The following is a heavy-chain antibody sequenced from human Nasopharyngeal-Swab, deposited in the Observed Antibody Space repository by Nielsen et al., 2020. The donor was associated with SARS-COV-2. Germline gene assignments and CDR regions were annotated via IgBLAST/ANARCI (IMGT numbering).Heavy chain of an antibody. D-gene: IGHD5-12*01. V-gene: IGHV3-30*03. CDR1: GFTVSSNY. CDR3: ARDTSVDIVLLYYGMDV. Sequence: GESLKISCEASGFTVSSNYMSWVRQAPGKGLEWVAVISFDGSKKYYADSVKGRFTISRDSSKNTLYLQMNSLRAEDTAVYYCARDTSVDIVLLYYGMDVWGQGTTVTVSS. CDR2: ISFDGSKK. J-gene: IGHJ6*02.